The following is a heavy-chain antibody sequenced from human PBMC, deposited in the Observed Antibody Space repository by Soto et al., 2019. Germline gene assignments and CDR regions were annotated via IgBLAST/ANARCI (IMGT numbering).Heavy chain of an antibody. CDR3: TRLSMARYYYYGMDV. CDR2: IDPSDSQT. CDR1: GYSFTNYW. V-gene: IGHV5-10-1*01. Sequence: GESLKISCKGSGYSFTNYWIAWVRQMPGKGLEWMARIDPSDSQTNYSPSFQGHVTISVDTSINTAYLQWSSLKASDTAMYYCTRLSMARYYYYGMDVWGQRTTVTVSS. D-gene: IGHD5-12*01. J-gene: IGHJ6*02.